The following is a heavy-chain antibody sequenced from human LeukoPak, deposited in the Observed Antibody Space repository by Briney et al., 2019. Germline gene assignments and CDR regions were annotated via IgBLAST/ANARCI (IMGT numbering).Heavy chain of an antibody. CDR3: ASVSSSGWYYFDY. J-gene: IGHJ4*02. CDR1: GGSISSYY. Sequence: SETLSLTCTVSGGSISSYYWSWIRQPPGKGLEWIGYIYCSGSTNYNPSLKSRVTISVDTSKNQFSLKLSSVTAADTAVYYCASVSSSGWYYFDYWGQGTLVTVSS. V-gene: IGHV4-59*01. D-gene: IGHD6-13*01. CDR2: IYCSGST.